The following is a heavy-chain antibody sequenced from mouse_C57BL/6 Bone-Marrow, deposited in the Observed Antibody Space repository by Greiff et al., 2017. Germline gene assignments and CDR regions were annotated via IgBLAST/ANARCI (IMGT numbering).Heavy chain of an antibody. Sequence: EVKLEESGGGLVQPGGSLKLSCAASGFTFSDYYMYWVRQTPEKRLEWVAYISNGGGSTYYPDTVKGRFTISSDNAKNTLYLQMSRLKSEDTAMYYCARRSPYYGSTYFDYWGQGTTLTVSS. CDR2: ISNGGGST. D-gene: IGHD1-1*01. CDR3: ARRSPYYGSTYFDY. J-gene: IGHJ2*01. V-gene: IGHV5-12*01. CDR1: GFTFSDYY.